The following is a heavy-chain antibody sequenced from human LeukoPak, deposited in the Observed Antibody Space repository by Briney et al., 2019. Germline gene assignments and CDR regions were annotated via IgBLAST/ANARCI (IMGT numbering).Heavy chain of an antibody. Sequence: GGSLRLSCAASGFTFSSYGINWVRQAPGKGLEWVSYVSSSSSPIYYADSVKGRFTISRDNAKNSLYLQMNSLRAEDTAVYYCARAVTAGEYFYYYYVDVWGKGTTVTVSS. CDR1: GFTFSSYG. D-gene: IGHD4-23*01. V-gene: IGHV3-48*04. J-gene: IGHJ6*03. CDR3: ARAVTAGEYFYYYYVDV. CDR2: VSSSSSPI.